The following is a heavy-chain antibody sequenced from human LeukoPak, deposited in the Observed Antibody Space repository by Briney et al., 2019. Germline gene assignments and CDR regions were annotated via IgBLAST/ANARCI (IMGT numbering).Heavy chain of an antibody. V-gene: IGHV1-69*01. CDR1: GGTFSSYA. J-gene: IGHJ4*02. D-gene: IGHD3-22*01. CDR3: ARVQFSSGYYSEGFDY. CDR2: IIPIFGTA. Sequence: ASVKVSCKASGGTFSSYAISWVRQARGQGLEWMGGIIPIFGTANYAQKFQGRVTITADESTSTAYMELSSLRSEDTAVYYCARVQFSSGYYSEGFDYWGQGTLVTVSS.